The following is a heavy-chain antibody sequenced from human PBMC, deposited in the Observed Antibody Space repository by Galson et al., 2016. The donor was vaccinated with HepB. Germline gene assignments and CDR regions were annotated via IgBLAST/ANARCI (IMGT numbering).Heavy chain of an antibody. D-gene: IGHD1-26*01. V-gene: IGHV3-23*01. Sequence: SLRLSCAGTGFTFSTYAMSWVRQAPGKRLEWVSAISGSGDTTYYADSAKGRFSISRDNSKSTLYLQMNSLRAEDTAVYYCAKSSSGATPRPNFVYWGQGTLVTVSS. CDR3: AKSSSGATPRPNFVY. CDR2: ISGSGDTT. CDR1: GFTFSTYA. J-gene: IGHJ4*02.